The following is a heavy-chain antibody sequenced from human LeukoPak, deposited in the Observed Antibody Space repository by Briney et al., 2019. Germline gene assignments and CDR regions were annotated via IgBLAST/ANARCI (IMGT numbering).Heavy chain of an antibody. CDR1: GFTFSSYS. CDR3: ARVAGDYYDSPEAWFDP. Sequence: GGSLRLSCAASGFTFSSYSMNWVRQAPGKGLEWVSSISSSSSYIYYADSVKGRFTISRDNAKNSLYLQMNSLRAEDTAVYYCARVAGDYYDSPEAWFDPWGQGTLVTVSS. D-gene: IGHD3-22*01. V-gene: IGHV3-21*01. CDR2: ISSSSSYI. J-gene: IGHJ5*02.